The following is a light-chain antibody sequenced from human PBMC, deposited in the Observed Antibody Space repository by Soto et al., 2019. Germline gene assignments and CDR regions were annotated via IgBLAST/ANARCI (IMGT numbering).Light chain of an antibody. V-gene: IGLV2-14*01. CDR3: SSYTSSSTLRV. J-gene: IGLJ2*01. CDR2: DVS. Sequence: QSALTQPASVSGSPGQSITISCTGTSSDVGGYNYVSWYQQHPGKAPKLMIYDVSNRPSGVYNRFSCSKSGNTASLTISGLQAEDEADYYCSSYTSSSTLRVFGGGTKLTVL. CDR1: SSDVGGYNY.